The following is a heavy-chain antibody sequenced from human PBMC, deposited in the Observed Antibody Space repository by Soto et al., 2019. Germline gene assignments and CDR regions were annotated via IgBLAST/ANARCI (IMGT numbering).Heavy chain of an antibody. D-gene: IGHD6-19*01. Sequence: ASVVSCKASGYTFTSYGISWVRQAPGQGLEWMGWISAYNGNTNYAQKLQGRVTMTTDTSTSTAYMELRSLRSDDTAVYYCARDGRIAVAGKTFDYWGQGTLVTVSS. CDR3: ARDGRIAVAGKTFDY. CDR2: ISAYNGNT. CDR1: GYTFTSYG. J-gene: IGHJ4*02. V-gene: IGHV1-18*01.